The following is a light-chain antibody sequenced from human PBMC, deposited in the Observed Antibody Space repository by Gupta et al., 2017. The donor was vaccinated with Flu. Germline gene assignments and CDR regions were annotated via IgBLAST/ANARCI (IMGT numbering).Light chain of an antibody. CDR3: QQDDSTPFT. V-gene: IGKV4-1*01. Sequence: DIVMTQSPDSLAVSLGERATINCKSSQSVLYSSNNKNYLAWYQQKPGQPPKLLIYWASTRESGVPDRFSGSASGTDFTLTISILHAEDVTVYYCQQDDSTPFTFGHGTKVDIK. CDR2: WAS. J-gene: IGKJ3*01. CDR1: QSVLYSSNNKNY.